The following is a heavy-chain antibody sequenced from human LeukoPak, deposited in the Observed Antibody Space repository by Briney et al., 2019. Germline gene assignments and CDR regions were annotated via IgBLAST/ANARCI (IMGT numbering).Heavy chain of an antibody. Sequence: SETLSLTCTVSGGPIYSYYWSWIRQAAGKGLEWIGRLYPGVSTDYNPSLKSRVTMSVDTSKKQFALKLSAVTAAVTAVYYCARMKFYDSTGYSPGHYMDVWGKGTTVTVSS. J-gene: IGHJ6*03. CDR3: ARMKFYDSTGYSPGHYMDV. CDR1: GGPIYSYY. D-gene: IGHD3-22*01. V-gene: IGHV4-4*07. CDR2: LYPGVST.